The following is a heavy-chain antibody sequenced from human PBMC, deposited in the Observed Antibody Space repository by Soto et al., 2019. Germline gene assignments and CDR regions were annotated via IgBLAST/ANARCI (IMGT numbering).Heavy chain of an antibody. J-gene: IGHJ3*02. CDR3: SRDVDDILTGLRDAFDI. D-gene: IGHD3-9*01. CDR1: GFTFSSFG. V-gene: IGHV3-48*02. Sequence: GGSLRLSCAASGFTFSSFGMNWVRQAPGMGLEWASYIGSSSSPIYYADSVKGRFTISRDNAKNSLYLQMNSLRDDDTAVYYCSRDVDDILTGLRDAFDIWGQGTMVPVSS. CDR2: IGSSSSPI.